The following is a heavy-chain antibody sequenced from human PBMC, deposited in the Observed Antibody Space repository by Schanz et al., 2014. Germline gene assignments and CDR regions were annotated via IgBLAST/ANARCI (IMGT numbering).Heavy chain of an antibody. CDR1: GFTFSDYS. V-gene: IGHV3-48*01. J-gene: IGHJ4*02. Sequence: EVQLVESGGGWVQPGGSLRLSCAASGFTFSDYSMNWVRQAPGKGLEWVSYIRSSTTPIYYADSVKGRFTISRDNAKNSLDLQMNSLSTETTSGYHCVSSANYSSYAFWGQGTLVTVSS. D-gene: IGHD3-10*01. CDR3: VSSANYSSYAF. CDR2: IRSSTTPI.